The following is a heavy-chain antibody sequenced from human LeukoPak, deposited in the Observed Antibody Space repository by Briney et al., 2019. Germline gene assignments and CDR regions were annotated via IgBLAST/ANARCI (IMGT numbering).Heavy chain of an antibody. V-gene: IGHV3-23*01. CDR3: ASNSSSWYWFDY. Sequence: GGSLRLSCAASGFTFSSYAMSWVRQAPGKGLEWVSAISGSGGSTYYADSVKGRFTISRDNSKNTLYLQMNSLRAEDTAVYYCASNSSSWYWFDYWGQGTLVTVSS. CDR1: GFTFSSYA. D-gene: IGHD6-13*01. CDR2: ISGSGGST. J-gene: IGHJ4*02.